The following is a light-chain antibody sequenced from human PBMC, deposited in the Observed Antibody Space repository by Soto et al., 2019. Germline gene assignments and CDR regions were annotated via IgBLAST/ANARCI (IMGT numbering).Light chain of an antibody. V-gene: IGKV3-11*01. J-gene: IGKJ5*01. Sequence: LTQSQGNLSVSKGKRATLSCRASQSVSNFLAWYKQKPGQAPRLLIYDTSNRATGIPDRVSGSGSGTDFTLTINNLDPEECAVDEGQQRSNWPITFGQGTRLEIK. CDR2: DTS. CDR1: QSVSNF. CDR3: QQRSNWPIT.